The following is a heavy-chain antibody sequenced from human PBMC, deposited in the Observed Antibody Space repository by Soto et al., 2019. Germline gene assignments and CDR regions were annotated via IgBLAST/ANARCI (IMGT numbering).Heavy chain of an antibody. Sequence: GGSLRLSCGASEFIFSSISMHWVRQSPGKGLEWVSSISGSGGRTWYADSVRGRFTISRDNSQKTLYLQMNGLRGEDTAVYYCAKLGFSGTYFHFDYWGQGALVTVSS. CDR2: ISGSGGRT. D-gene: IGHD3-10*01. CDR3: AKLGFSGTYFHFDY. V-gene: IGHV3-23*01. CDR1: EFIFSSIS. J-gene: IGHJ4*02.